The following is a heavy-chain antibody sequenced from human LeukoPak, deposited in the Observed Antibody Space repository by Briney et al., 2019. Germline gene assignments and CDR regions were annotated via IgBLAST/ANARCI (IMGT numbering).Heavy chain of an antibody. CDR2: LSNTGDNT. CDR3: AQTGGLVPGRYFVY. D-gene: IGHD6-6*01. J-gene: IGHJ4*02. V-gene: IGHV3-23*01. CDR1: GFTFSSYA. Sequence: GGSLRLSCAASGFTFSSYAISWVRQAPGKGLEWVSTLSNTGDNTYYADSVKGRFTISRDNSKNTLYLQMSSLRAEDTAVYYCAQTGGLVPGRYFVYWGQGTLVTVSS.